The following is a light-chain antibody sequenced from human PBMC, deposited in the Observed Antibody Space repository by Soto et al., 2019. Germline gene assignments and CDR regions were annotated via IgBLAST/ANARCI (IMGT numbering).Light chain of an antibody. CDR1: QDINTY. V-gene: IGKV1-33*01. CDR3: QQYDFLVT. CDR2: DAS. Sequence: DVQMTQSPSSLSASVGDRVTITCQASQDINTYLNWYQQKPGKAPKLLIYDASNLETGVPTRCTGSGSGTHFTFTISSLQPEDIATYFCQQYDFLVTFGQGTRLEIQ. J-gene: IGKJ5*01.